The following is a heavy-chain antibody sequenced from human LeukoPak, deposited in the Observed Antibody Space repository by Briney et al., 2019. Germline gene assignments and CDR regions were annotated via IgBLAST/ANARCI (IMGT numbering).Heavy chain of an antibody. CDR1: GFTFSSYA. V-gene: IGHV3-66*01. D-gene: IGHD3-10*01. CDR2: LYSGGTM. Sequence: GGSLRLSCAASGFTFSSYAMSWVRQAPGKGLEWVSVLYSGGTMNYAGSVKGRFTISRDESKNTVSLQLNSLRAEDTAVYYCASRGSGTYSAAFDIWGQGTMVTVSS. J-gene: IGHJ3*02. CDR3: ASRGSGTYSAAFDI.